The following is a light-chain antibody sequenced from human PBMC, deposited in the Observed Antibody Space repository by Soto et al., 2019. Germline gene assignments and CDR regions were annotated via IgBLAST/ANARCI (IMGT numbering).Light chain of an antibody. CDR2: QVT. Sequence: QSVLTQPASVSGSPGQSITISCTGTSSDLAIYNYVSWYQQQPGKAPKLMIYQVTNRPSGVSNRFSGSRSGNTASLTISGLQAEDEADYYCSSYTDSSNYVFGTVTKVTGL. J-gene: IGLJ1*01. V-gene: IGLV2-14*01. CDR3: SSYTDSSNYV. CDR1: SSDLAIYNY.